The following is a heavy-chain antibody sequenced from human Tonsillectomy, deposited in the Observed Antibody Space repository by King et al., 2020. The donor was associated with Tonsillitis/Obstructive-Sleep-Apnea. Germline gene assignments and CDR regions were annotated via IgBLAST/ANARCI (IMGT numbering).Heavy chain of an antibody. CDR1: GFTFSSYG. D-gene: IGHD5-24*01. V-gene: IGHV3-7*03. CDR3: ARTNTDGYNTHI. J-gene: IGHJ3*02. Sequence: VQLVESGGGLVQPGGSLRLSCAASGFTFSSYGMSWVRQAPGKGLEWVANIKLDGSEKYYVDSVKGRFTISRDNAKNSLYLQMNSLRAEDTAVYYCARTNTDGYNTHIWGQGTMVTVSS. CDR2: IKLDGSEK.